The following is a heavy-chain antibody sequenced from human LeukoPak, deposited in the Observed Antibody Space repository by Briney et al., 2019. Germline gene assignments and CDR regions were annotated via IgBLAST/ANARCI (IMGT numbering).Heavy chain of an antibody. V-gene: IGHV1-46*01. Sequence: ASVTVSCKASGYTFTSYYMHWVRQAPGQGLEWMGIINPSGGSTSYAQKFQGRVTMTRDTSTSTVYMELSSLRSEDTAVYYCAIHPTVTTSGDYWGQGTLVTASS. J-gene: IGHJ4*02. CDR2: INPSGGST. D-gene: IGHD4-17*01. CDR3: AIHPTVTTSGDY. CDR1: GYTFTSYY.